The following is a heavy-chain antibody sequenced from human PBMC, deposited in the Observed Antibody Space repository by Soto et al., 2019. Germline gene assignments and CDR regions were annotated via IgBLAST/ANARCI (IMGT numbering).Heavy chain of an antibody. CDR3: ARVFESYGMDV. CDR2: IWYDGSSQ. V-gene: IGHV3-33*01. CDR1: GFTFSSYG. Sequence: VQLVESGGGVVQPGRSLRLSCAASGFTFSSYGMHWVRQAPGKGVEWVVVIWYDGSSQHYADSVKGRFTISRDNSKNKLYLQMNSLRAEDTAVYFCARVFESYGMDVWGHGTTVTVSS. J-gene: IGHJ6*02.